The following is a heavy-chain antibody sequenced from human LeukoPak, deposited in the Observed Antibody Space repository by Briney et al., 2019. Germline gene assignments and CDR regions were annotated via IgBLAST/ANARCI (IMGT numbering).Heavy chain of an antibody. CDR1: GFTFSSYS. V-gene: IGHV3-21*01. Sequence: PGGSLRLSCAASGFTFSSYSMNWVRQAPGKGLEWVSSISSSSSYIYYADSVKGRFTISRDNAKNSLYLQMNSLRAEDTAVYYCARENRYYYDSSGYTRADWGQGTLVTVSS. CDR2: ISSSSSYI. CDR3: ARENRYYYDSSGYTRAD. J-gene: IGHJ4*02. D-gene: IGHD3-22*01.